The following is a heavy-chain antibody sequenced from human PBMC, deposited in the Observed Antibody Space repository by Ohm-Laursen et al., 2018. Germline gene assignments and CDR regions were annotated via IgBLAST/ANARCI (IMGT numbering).Heavy chain of an antibody. CDR2: IEQDGSEK. V-gene: IGHV3-7*01. CDR1: GFTFSTYT. D-gene: IGHD6-19*01. J-gene: IGHJ4*02. CDR3: AAGSGWLIDY. Sequence: SLRLSCAASGFTFSTYTMTWVRQAPGKGLEWVANIEQDGSEKNYVESVKGRFTIPRDNAKNSLFLQLNALRAEDTAVYYCAAGSGWLIDYWGQGTLVTVSS.